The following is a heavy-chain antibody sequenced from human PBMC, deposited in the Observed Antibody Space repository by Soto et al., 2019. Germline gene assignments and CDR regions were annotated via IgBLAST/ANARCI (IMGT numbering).Heavy chain of an antibody. CDR1: GDSIGTTHSY. CDR2: IHYSGST. J-gene: IGHJ5*02. Sequence: SETLSLTCTVSGDSIGTTHSYWAWIRQSPGKGLEWIGNIHYSGSTDYNPSLKSRVTISVDTSKNQFSLKLSSVTAADTAVYYCARDYYYDSSGYKPFDPWGQGTLVTVSS. V-gene: IGHV4-39*02. D-gene: IGHD3-22*01. CDR3: ARDYYYDSSGYKPFDP.